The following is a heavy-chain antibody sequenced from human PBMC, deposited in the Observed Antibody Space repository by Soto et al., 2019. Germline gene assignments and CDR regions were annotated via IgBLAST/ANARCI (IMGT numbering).Heavy chain of an antibody. V-gene: IGHV1-2*04. CDR1: GYTFTGYY. CDR2: INPNSGGT. CDR3: ARRARVPAATANYGMDV. J-gene: IGHJ6*02. D-gene: IGHD2-2*01. Sequence: GASVKVSCKAPGYTFTGYYMHWVRQAPGQGLEGMGWINPNSGGTNYAQKFQGWVTMTRDTSISTAYMELSRLRSDDTAVYYCARRARVPAATANYGMDVWGQGTTVTVSS.